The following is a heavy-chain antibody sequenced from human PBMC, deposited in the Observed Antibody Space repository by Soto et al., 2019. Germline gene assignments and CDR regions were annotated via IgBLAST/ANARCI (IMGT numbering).Heavy chain of an antibody. CDR1: GGSISSSNW. CDR3: ARVLGGSWSPVDQ. Sequence: QVQLQESGPGLVKPSGTLSLTCAVSGGSISSSNWWSWVRQPPGKGLEWIGEIYHSGSTNYNPSLKRRVTXAXDXXTNQFSLKVRSVTAADTAVYYCARVLGGSWSPVDQWGQGTLVTVSS. V-gene: IGHV4-4*02. D-gene: IGHD6-13*01. J-gene: IGHJ4*02. CDR2: IYHSGST.